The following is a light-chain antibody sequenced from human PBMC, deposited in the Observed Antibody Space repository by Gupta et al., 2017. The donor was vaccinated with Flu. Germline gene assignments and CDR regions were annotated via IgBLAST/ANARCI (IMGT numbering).Light chain of an antibody. CDR1: NIGSKS. Sequence: SYVLTQAPSVSVAPGQTARITCGANNIGSKSVHWYQQNPGQAPVLVLYDDSDRPSGSPARFSGSNSGNTATLTISRVEGGDEADYYCQVWDSTSDHPRVFGGGTKLTVL. V-gene: IGLV3-21*02. J-gene: IGLJ3*02. CDR3: QVWDSTSDHPRV. CDR2: DDS.